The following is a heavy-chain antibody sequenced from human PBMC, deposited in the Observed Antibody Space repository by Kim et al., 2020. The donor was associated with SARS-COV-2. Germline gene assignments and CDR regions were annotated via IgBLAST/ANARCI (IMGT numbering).Heavy chain of an antibody. CDR1: GYIFTNFW. V-gene: IGHV5-51*01. Sequence: GESLKISCKGSGYIFTNFWIGWVRQMPGKGLQWMGTIFPGDSDTRHSPSFQGQVTISVDNSVSTAYLQWSSLKASDTAMYYCTLFDFWSGYSGFYYMDVWGKGATVTVSS. CDR2: IFPGDSDT. CDR3: TLFDFWSGYSGFYYMDV. J-gene: IGHJ6*03. D-gene: IGHD3-3*01.